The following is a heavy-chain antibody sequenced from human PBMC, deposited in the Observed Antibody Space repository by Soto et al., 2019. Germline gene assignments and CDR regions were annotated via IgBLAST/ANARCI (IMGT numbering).Heavy chain of an antibody. Sequence: SETLSLTCTVSGGSISSSSYYWGWIRQPPGKGLEWIGSIYYSGSTYYNPSLKSRVTISVDTSKNQFSLKLSSVTAADTAVYYCARHNGSASRGFDYWGQGTLVTVSS. CDR1: GGSISSSSYY. CDR2: IYYSGST. D-gene: IGHD6-6*01. CDR3: ARHNGSASRGFDY. J-gene: IGHJ4*02. V-gene: IGHV4-39*01.